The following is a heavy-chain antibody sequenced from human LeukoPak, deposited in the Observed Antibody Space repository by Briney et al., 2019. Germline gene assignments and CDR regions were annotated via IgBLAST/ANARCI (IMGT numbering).Heavy chain of an antibody. J-gene: IGHJ1*01. CDR3: AEVVSYSSGWFFHH. Sequence: GGSLRPSCAASGLTFSSYAMSWVRQAPGKGLEWVSSVNGSGYSAYYADSVKGRFTISRDNSKDTLFLQMSTLRVEDTAVYYCAEVVSYSSGWFFHHWGQGTLVTVSS. CDR2: VNGSGYSA. D-gene: IGHD6-19*01. V-gene: IGHV3-23*01. CDR1: GLTFSSYA.